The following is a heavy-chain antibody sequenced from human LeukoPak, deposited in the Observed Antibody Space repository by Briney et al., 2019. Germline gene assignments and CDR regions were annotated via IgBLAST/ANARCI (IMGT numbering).Heavy chain of an antibody. CDR3: ARVSPTYAVTTNYFDY. V-gene: IGHV4-34*01. CDR1: GGSFSGYY. CDR2: INHSGST. J-gene: IGHJ4*02. D-gene: IGHD4-17*01. Sequence: PSETPSLTCAVYGGSFSGYYWSWIRQPPGKGLEWIGEINHSGSTNYNPSLKSRVTISVDTSKNQFSLKLSSVTAADTAVYYCARVSPTYAVTTNYFDYWGQGPLVTVSS.